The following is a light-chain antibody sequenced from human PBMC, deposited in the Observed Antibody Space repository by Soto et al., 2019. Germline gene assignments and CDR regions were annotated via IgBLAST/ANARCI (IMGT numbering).Light chain of an antibody. CDR1: QSVYSN. V-gene: IGKV3-15*01. CDR3: QQYDHWPPLT. CDR2: GAS. Sequence: VMMQSPDARCVGQEGRARRSPNHSQSVYSNLAWYQQKPGQVPRLLIYGASTRATGIPARFSGSVSGTELTITISSLQCVDAALYYRQQYDHWPPLTCGQGTRLEI. J-gene: IGKJ5*01.